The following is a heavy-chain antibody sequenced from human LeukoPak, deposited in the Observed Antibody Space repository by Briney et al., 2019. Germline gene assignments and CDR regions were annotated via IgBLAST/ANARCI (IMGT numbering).Heavy chain of an antibody. CDR3: AKTALYCSSTSCPGYFQH. CDR2: ISGSGGST. CDR1: GFTFSSYA. D-gene: IGHD2-2*01. V-gene: IGHV3-23*01. Sequence: GGSLRLSCAASGFTFSSYAMSWVRQAPGKGLEGVSAISGSGGSTYYADSVKGRFTISRDNSKNTLYLQMNSLRAEDTAVYYCAKTALYCSSTSCPGYFQHWGQGTLVTVSS. J-gene: IGHJ1*01.